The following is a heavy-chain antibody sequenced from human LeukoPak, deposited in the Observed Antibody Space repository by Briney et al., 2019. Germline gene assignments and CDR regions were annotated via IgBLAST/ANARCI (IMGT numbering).Heavy chain of an antibody. J-gene: IGHJ4*02. CDR1: GFTFSSYA. CDR2: ISGSGGST. V-gene: IGHV3-23*01. D-gene: IGHD6-19*01. Sequence: GGSLRLSCAASGFTFSSYAMSWVRQAPGKGLEWVSAISGSGGSTYYADSVKGRFTISRDNSKNTLYLQMNSLRAEDTAVYCCVVAGIRGTPLFDYWGQGTLVTVSS. CDR3: VVAGIRGTPLFDY.